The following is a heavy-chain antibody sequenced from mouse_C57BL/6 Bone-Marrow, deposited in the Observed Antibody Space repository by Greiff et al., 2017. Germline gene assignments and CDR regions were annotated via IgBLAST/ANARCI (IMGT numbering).Heavy chain of an antibody. CDR2: ISNGGGST. CDR1: GFTFSDYY. CDR3: ARQGPHAMDY. V-gene: IGHV5-12*01. Sequence: EVKLVESGGGLVQPGGSLKLSCAASGFTFSDYYMYWVRQTPEKRLEWVAYISNGGGSTYYPDTVKGRFTISRDNAKNTLYLQMSRLKSEETAMYYCARQGPHAMDYWGQGTSVTVSS. J-gene: IGHJ4*01.